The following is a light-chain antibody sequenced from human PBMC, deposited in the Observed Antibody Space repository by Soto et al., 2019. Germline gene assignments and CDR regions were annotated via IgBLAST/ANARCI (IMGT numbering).Light chain of an antibody. CDR1: ISDVGGYNY. J-gene: IGLJ1*01. CDR3: SSYTSSGTYV. Sequence: QPASVSGSPGQSITISCTGTISDVGGYNYVSWYQQHPGKVPKLVIYEVSNRPSGVSNRFSGSKSGNTASLTISGLQSEDEADYYCSSYTSSGTYVFGTGTKLTVL. V-gene: IGLV2-14*01. CDR2: EVS.